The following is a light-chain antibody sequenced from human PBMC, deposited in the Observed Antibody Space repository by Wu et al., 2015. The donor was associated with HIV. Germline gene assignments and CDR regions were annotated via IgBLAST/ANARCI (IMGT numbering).Light chain of an antibody. CDR2: GAS. J-gene: IGKJ1*01. CDR3: QQYNNWPRGT. Sequence: EIVMTQSPVTLSVSPGERATLSCRASQSVSSNLAWYQQKPGQAPRLLIYGASTRATGIPARFSGSGSGTEFTLTISSLQSEDFAVYYCQQYNNWPRGTFGQGTKVEMK. V-gene: IGKV3-15*01. CDR1: QSVSSN.